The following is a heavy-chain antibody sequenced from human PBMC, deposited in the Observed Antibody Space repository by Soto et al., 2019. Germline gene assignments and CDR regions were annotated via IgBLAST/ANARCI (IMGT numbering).Heavy chain of an antibody. CDR1: GYSFTSYW. D-gene: IGHD6-6*01. J-gene: IGHJ5*02. CDR3: SRLTITSSYCFDP. Sequence: GESLKISCKGSGYSFTSYWIGWVRQMPGKGLEWMGIIYPGDSDTRYNPSFRGQVTISADKSISTAYLQWSSLKASDTALYYCSRLTITSSYCFDPWGQGPLGTVSS. CDR2: IYPGDSDT. V-gene: IGHV5-51*01.